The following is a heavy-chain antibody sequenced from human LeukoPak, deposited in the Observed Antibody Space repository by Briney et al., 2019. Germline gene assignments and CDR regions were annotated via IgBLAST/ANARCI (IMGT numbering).Heavy chain of an antibody. Sequence: GGSLRLSCAASGFTFSSYGMSWVRQAPGKGLEWVSAISGSGGSTYYADSVKGRFTISRDNSKNTLYLQMNSLRAEDTAVYYCARDSTYYDILTGYSYYMDVWGKGTTVTVSS. CDR2: ISGSGGST. V-gene: IGHV3-23*01. J-gene: IGHJ6*03. CDR1: GFTFSSYG. D-gene: IGHD3-9*01. CDR3: ARDSTYYDILTGYSYYMDV.